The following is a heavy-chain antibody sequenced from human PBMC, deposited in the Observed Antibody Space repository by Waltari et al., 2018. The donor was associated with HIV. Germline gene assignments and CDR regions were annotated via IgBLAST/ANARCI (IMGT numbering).Heavy chain of an antibody. J-gene: IGHJ4*02. V-gene: IGHV1-24*01. CDR3: ATRPPLDSSGYYFLDY. CDR2: FDAEDGET. D-gene: IGHD3-22*01. CDR1: GYTRTELS. Sequence: QVQLVQSGAEMKEPGASVKVSCTVSGYTRTELSMHWVRQAPGKGLEWMGYFDAEDGETMHAQKFQGRVTMTEDTSTDTAYMELSSLRSEDTAVYYCATRPPLDSSGYYFLDYWGQGTLVTVSS.